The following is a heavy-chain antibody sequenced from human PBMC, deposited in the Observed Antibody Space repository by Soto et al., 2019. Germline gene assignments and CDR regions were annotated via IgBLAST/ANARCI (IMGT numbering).Heavy chain of an antibody. D-gene: IGHD6-13*01. CDR3: ARDPPSHSSSWYFDY. J-gene: IGHJ4*02. V-gene: IGHV1-2*04. CDR1: GYTFTGYY. CDR2: INPNSGGT. Sequence: QVQLVQSGAEVKKPGASVKVSCKASGYTFTGYYMHWVRQAPGQGLEWMGWINPNSGGTNYAQKFQGWVTMTRDTSISTSSMDLSRLRSDDTAVYYCARDPPSHSSSWYFDYWGQGTLVTVSS.